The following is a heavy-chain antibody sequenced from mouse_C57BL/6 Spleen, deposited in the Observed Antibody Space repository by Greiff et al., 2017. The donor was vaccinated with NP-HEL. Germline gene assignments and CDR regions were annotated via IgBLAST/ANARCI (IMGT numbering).Heavy chain of an antibody. CDR1: GYTFTSYD. CDR2: IYPRDGST. V-gene: IGHV1-85*01. J-gene: IGHJ4*01. Sequence: QVQLKQSGPKLVKPGASVKLSCKASGYTFTSYDINWVKQRPGQGLEWIGWIYPRDGSTTYNEKFKGKATLTVDTSSSTAYMELHSLTSEDSAVYFCARGYGSSYLYYAMDYWGQGTSVTVSS. D-gene: IGHD1-1*01. CDR3: ARGYGSSYLYYAMDY.